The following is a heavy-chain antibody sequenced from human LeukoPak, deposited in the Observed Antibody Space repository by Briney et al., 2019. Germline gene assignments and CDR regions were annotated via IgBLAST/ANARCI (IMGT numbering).Heavy chain of an antibody. D-gene: IGHD6-19*01. CDR3: ARLSSGWLFDY. CDR2: IYYHGST. CDR1: GGSISSSSYY. V-gene: IGHV4-39*01. J-gene: IGHJ4*02. Sequence: SETLSLTCTVSGGSISSSSYYWGWIRQPPGKGLEWIGSIYYHGSTYYNPSLKRLVTISVDTSKNQFSLKLSSVTAADTAVYYCARLSSGWLFDYWGQGTLVTVSS.